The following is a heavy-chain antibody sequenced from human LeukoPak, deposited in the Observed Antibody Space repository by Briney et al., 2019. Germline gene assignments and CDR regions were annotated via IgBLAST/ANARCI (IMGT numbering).Heavy chain of an antibody. Sequence: ASVKVSCKASGYTFTSYAMHWVRQAPGQRLEWMGWINAGNGNTKYSQKFQGRVTITADESTSTAYMELSSLRSEDTAVYYCARGRVGTWIQLWLPAYGMDVWGQGTTVTVSS. J-gene: IGHJ6*02. CDR3: ARGRVGTWIQLWLPAYGMDV. D-gene: IGHD5-18*01. V-gene: IGHV1-3*01. CDR1: GYTFTSYA. CDR2: INAGNGNT.